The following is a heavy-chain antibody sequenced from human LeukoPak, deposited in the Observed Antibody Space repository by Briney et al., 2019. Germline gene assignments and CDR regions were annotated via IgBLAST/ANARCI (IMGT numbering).Heavy chain of an antibody. CDR3: ARDSGSYYTVDD. V-gene: IGHV3-74*01. D-gene: IGHD1-26*01. Sequence: GGSLRLYCASSGFTFSRHWMHWVRQAPGKGLVWVSRINSAGGSTSYADSVKGRFTISRDNAKNTLSLQMNSLRAEDTAVYYCARDSGSYYTVDDWGQGTLVTVSS. CDR2: INSAGGST. J-gene: IGHJ4*02. CDR1: GFTFSRHW.